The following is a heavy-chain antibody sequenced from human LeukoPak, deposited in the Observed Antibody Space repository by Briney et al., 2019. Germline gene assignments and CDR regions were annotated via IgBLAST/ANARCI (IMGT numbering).Heavy chain of an antibody. J-gene: IGHJ4*02. CDR3: ARDLVGATPYYFDY. CDR2: ISANNGNT. CDR1: GHTFTSYG. D-gene: IGHD1-26*01. V-gene: IGHV1-18*01. Sequence: GASVKVSCKASGHTFTSYGISWVRQAPGQGLEWMGWISANNGNTNYPQKLQGRVTMTTDTSTSTAYMELRSLRSDDTAVYYCARDLVGATPYYFDYWGQGTLGHRLL.